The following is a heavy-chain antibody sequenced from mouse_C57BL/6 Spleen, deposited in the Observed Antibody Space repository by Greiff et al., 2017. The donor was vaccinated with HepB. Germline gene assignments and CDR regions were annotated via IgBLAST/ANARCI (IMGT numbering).Heavy chain of an antibody. Sequence: EVKLMESGGGLVQPGGSLSLSCAASGFTFTDYYMSWVRQPPGKALEWLGFIRNKANGYTTEYSASVKGRFTISRENYQSILYLQMNALRAEDSATYYCPRYMRGDGYHWYFDVWGTGTTVTVSS. D-gene: IGHD2-3*01. V-gene: IGHV7-3*01. CDR3: PRYMRGDGYHWYFDV. CDR1: GFTFTDYY. J-gene: IGHJ1*03. CDR2: IRNKANGYTT.